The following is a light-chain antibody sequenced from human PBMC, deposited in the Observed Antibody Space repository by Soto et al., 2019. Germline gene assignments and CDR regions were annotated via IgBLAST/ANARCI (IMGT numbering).Light chain of an antibody. CDR1: QGVSSN. Sequence: EIVMTQSPATLSVSPGERATLSCRASQGVSSNLAWYQQKPGQTPRLLIYGASTRATGIPARFSGRGSATQFTLTISSLQSEDLAVYYCQQYNNEWTFGQGT. CDR3: QQYNNEWT. CDR2: GAS. J-gene: IGKJ1*01. V-gene: IGKV3-15*01.